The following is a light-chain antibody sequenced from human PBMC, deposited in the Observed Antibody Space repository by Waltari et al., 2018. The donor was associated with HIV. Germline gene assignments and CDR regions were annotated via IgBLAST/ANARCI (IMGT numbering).Light chain of an antibody. J-gene: IGLJ2*01. CDR3: SSYTSSSTLV. Sequence: QSALTPPPSASGSPGPSVPTSCTGTSSDVGSYYRLPWYQQPPGPAPKLIIYEVGNRPSGVPHRFSGSKSGNTASLTISGLQAEDEADYYCSSYTSSSTLVFGGGTKLTVL. V-gene: IGLV2-18*02. CDR2: EVG. CDR1: SSDVGSYYR.